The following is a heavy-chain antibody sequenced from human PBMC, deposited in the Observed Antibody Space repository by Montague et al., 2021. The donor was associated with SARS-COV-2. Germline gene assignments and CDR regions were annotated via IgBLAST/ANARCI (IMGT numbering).Heavy chain of an antibody. J-gene: IGHJ4*02. CDR1: GFSLSTSGVC. CDR3: AHRLARHDHINAHRWSPFEY. CDR2: IYWDDDK. D-gene: IGHD2-21*01. Sequence: PALVKPTQTLTLTCTFSGFSLSTSGVCVGWIRQPPGKALEWLALIYWDDDKRYSPSLKTRLTITKDTSKNQVVLTMTNMDPVDTGTYYCAHRLARHDHINAHRWSPFEYWAQGTLVT. V-gene: IGHV2-5*02.